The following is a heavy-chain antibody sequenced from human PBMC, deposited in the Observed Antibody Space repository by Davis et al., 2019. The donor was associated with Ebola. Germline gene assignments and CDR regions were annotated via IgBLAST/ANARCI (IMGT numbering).Heavy chain of an antibody. CDR1: GGSISSSNW. CDR2: IYHSGST. J-gene: IGHJ4*02. Sequence: SETLSLTCAVSGGSISSSNWWSCVRQPPGKGLEWIGEIYHSGSTNYNPSLKSRVTISVDKSKNQFSLKLSSVTAADTAVYYCARARIAARPYFDYWGQGTLVTVSS. V-gene: IGHV4-4*02. CDR3: ARARIAARPYFDY. D-gene: IGHD6-6*01.